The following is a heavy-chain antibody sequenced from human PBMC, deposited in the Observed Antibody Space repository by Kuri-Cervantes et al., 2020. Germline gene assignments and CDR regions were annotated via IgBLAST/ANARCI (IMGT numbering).Heavy chain of an antibody. CDR2: ISGSGGST. J-gene: IGHJ6*03. D-gene: IGHD1-20*01. Sequence: GGSLRLSCAASGFTFSSYAMSWVRQAPGKGLDWVSAISGSGGSTYYADSVKGRFTISRDNSKNTLYLQMNSLRAEDTAVYYCARDQGRDNWNYHYYMDVWGKGTTVTVSS. CDR1: GFTFSSYA. V-gene: IGHV3-23*01. CDR3: ARDQGRDNWNYHYYMDV.